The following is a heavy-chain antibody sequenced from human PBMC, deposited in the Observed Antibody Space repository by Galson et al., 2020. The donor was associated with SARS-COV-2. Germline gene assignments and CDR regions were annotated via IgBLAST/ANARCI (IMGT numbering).Heavy chain of an antibody. J-gene: IGHJ6*02. D-gene: IGHD4-4*01. CDR3: ARDLSNYGNIGMDV. CDR2: IYYSGST. CDR1: GGSISSYY. V-gene: IGHV4-59*01. Sequence: SETLSLTCTVSGGSISSYYWSWIRQPPGKGLEWIGYIYYSGSTNYNPSLKSRVTISVDTSKNQFSLKLSSVTAADTAVYYCARDLSNYGNIGMDVWGQGTTVTVSS.